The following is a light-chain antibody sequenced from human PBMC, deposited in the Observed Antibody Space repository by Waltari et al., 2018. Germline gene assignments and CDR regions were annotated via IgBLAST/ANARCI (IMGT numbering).Light chain of an antibody. CDR1: SLRSCY. Sequence: SSELTQDPAVSVALGQIVRNTCQGDSLRSCYESWSQQKPGQAPVLVIYGKNNRPSGIPDRFSGSSSGNTASLTITGAQAEDEADYYCNSRDSSGNRVVFGGGTKLTVL. CDR3: NSRDSSGNRVV. J-gene: IGLJ3*02. V-gene: IGLV3-19*01. CDR2: GKN.